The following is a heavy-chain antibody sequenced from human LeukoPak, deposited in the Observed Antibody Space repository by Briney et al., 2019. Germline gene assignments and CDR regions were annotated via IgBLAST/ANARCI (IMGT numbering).Heavy chain of an antibody. Sequence: QPGGSLRLSCAASGFTFSSYSMNWVRQAPGKGLEWVSYISSSSSTIYYADSVKGRFTIPRDNAKNSLYLQMNSLRAEDTAVYYCARDQEQWLGGYFDYWGQGTLVTVSS. J-gene: IGHJ4*02. CDR3: ARDQEQWLGGYFDY. CDR2: ISSSSSTI. V-gene: IGHV3-48*01. CDR1: GFTFSSYS. D-gene: IGHD6-19*01.